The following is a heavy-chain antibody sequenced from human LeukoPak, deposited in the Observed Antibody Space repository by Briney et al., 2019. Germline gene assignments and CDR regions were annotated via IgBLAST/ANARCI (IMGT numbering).Heavy chain of an antibody. CDR1: GFTFSTYT. Sequence: KSGGSLRLSCATSGFTFSTYTTNWVRQAPGKGLEWVSSINGRSNYIYYADSVEGRFTISRDNAKNSLYLQMNSLRVEDTAVYYCAREDGIVGDSSAFDIWGQGTMVTVSS. D-gene: IGHD1-26*01. CDR2: INGRSNYI. J-gene: IGHJ3*02. V-gene: IGHV3-21*01. CDR3: AREDGIVGDSSAFDI.